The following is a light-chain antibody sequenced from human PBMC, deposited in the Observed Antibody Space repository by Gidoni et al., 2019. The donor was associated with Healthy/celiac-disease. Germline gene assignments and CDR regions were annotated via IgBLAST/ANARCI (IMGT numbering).Light chain of an antibody. CDR2: DAS. CDR3: QQYDKLPPLT. Sequence: DIQMTQSPSSLSASVGDRVTITCQASQDISNYLNWYQQKPGKAPKLLIYDASNLETGVPPRFSGSGSGTDFTFTISSLQPEDIATYYCQQYDKLPPLTFGGGTKVEIK. V-gene: IGKV1-33*01. CDR1: QDISNY. J-gene: IGKJ4*01.